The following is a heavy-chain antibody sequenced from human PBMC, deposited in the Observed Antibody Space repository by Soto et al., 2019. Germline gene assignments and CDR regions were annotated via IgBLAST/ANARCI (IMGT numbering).Heavy chain of an antibody. Sequence: SETLSLTCTVSGGSISSDSYYWGWIRQSPEKGLEWIASISYSGSTYYNPTLKSRVTISVDKSKNQFSLKLSSVTAADTAVYYCARVTGHYYYGMDVWGQGTTVTVSS. D-gene: IGHD3-10*01. CDR2: ISYSGST. J-gene: IGHJ6*02. CDR3: ARVTGHYYYGMDV. CDR1: GGSISSDSYY. V-gene: IGHV4-39*07.